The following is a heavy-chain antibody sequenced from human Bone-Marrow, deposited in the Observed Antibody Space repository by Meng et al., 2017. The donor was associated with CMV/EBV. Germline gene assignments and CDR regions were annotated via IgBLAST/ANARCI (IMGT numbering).Heavy chain of an antibody. CDR2: TNSDGSSR. Sequence: GESLKISCAASGFTFSTYWMHWVRQVPGKGLVWVSRTNSDGSSRTYADSVKGRFTISRDNVKNTLYLQMSSLRADDTAIYYCTRDQGYNYGSDAFDIWGRGTMVTVSS. J-gene: IGHJ3*02. V-gene: IGHV3-74*03. CDR1: GFTFSTYW. D-gene: IGHD5-18*01. CDR3: TRDQGYNYGSDAFDI.